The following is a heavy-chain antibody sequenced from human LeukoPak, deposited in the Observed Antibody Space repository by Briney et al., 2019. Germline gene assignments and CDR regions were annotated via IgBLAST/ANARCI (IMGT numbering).Heavy chain of an antibody. J-gene: IGHJ4*02. CDR2: IYYSGNT. CDR3: ARDIASGTGLVDY. D-gene: IGHD6-13*01. V-gene: IGHV4-39*02. CDR1: GVSISSSNSY. Sequence: IPSETLSLTCTVSGVSISSSNSYWGWIRQPPGKGLEWIGSIYYSGNTYYNASLKSQVSISIDTSKNQFSLKLTSVTAADTAVYYCARDIASGTGLVDYWGQGTLVTVSS.